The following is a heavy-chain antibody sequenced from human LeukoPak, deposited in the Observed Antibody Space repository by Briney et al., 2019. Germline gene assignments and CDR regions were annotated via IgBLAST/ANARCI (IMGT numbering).Heavy chain of an antibody. D-gene: IGHD3-9*01. CDR1: PGSISGYY. V-gene: IGHV4-59*01. Sequence: PSETLSLTCTVSPGSISGYYWSWIRQPPGKGLEWIGYRYHSGSTNYNPSLKSRVTISLDTSKNHFSLKLSSVTAADTAVYYCARGDNTGYFAWSYAMDVWGQGTTVTVSS. CDR3: ARGDNTGYFAWSYAMDV. J-gene: IGHJ6*02. CDR2: RYHSGST.